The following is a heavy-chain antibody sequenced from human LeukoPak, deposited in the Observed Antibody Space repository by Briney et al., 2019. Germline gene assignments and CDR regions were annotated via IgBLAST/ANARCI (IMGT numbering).Heavy chain of an antibody. V-gene: IGHV4-59*01. Sequence: SETLSLTCTVSGGSISSYYWSWIRQPPGKGLEWIGYIYYSGSTSYNPSLKSRVTISVDTSSNQFSLILTSVTAADTAVYYCARGTKTGYTGYDWNYWGQGSLVTVSS. D-gene: IGHD5-12*01. CDR3: ARGTKTGYTGYDWNY. J-gene: IGHJ4*02. CDR2: IYYSGST. CDR1: GGSISSYY.